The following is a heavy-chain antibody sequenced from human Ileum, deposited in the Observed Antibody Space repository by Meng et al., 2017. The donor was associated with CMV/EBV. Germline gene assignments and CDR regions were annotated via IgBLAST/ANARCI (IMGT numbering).Heavy chain of an antibody. CDR2: FYTGGQT. CDR3: SSFDYAGHPDSFDI. Sequence: GGSLRLSCAASGLSVSANYMTWVRQAPGKGLEWVSVFYTGGQTYSADAVKGRFTISRDTSKNTVDLQMNSLRAEDTAVYYCSSFDYAGHPDSFDIWGQGKLVTVSS. CDR1: GLSVSANY. J-gene: IGHJ4*01. V-gene: IGHV3-53*01. D-gene: IGHD3-9*01.